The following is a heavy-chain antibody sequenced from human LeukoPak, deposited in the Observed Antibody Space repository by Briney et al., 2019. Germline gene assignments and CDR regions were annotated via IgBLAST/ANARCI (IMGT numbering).Heavy chain of an antibody. CDR1: GFTFSSYA. J-gene: IGHJ5*02. V-gene: IGHV3-30*04. CDR2: ISYDGSNK. D-gene: IGHD2-15*01. Sequence: GGSLRLSCAASGFTFSSYAMHWVRQAPGKGLEWVAVISYDGSNKYYADSVKGRFTISRDNCKNTLYLQITSLRAEDTAVYYCARDLGRYCSGGSCYTPHNWFDPWGQGTLVTVSS. CDR3: ARDLGRYCSGGSCYTPHNWFDP.